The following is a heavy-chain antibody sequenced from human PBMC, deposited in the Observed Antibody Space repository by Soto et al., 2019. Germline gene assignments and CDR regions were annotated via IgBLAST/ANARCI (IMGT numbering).Heavy chain of an antibody. Sequence: QVQLVQSGAEVKKPGSSVKVSCKASGGTFSSYAISWVRQAPGQGLEWMGGIIPIFGTANYAQKFQGRVTIXXDXSXXTAYMELSSLRSEDTAVYYCAREGGSGSYWGWFDPWGQGTLVTVSS. V-gene: IGHV1-69*12. CDR3: AREGGSGSYWGWFDP. CDR2: IIPIFGTA. D-gene: IGHD1-26*01. J-gene: IGHJ5*02. CDR1: GGTFSSYA.